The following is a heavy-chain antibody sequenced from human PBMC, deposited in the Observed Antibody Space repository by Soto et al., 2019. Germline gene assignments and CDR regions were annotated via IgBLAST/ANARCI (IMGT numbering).Heavy chain of an antibody. CDR2: ISAGVDNT. Sequence: QVHLVQSGAEVKKPGASVKVSCKASGYTFTNYAMHWVRQAPGQRFEWMGWISAGVDNTRYSEKLQGRVAFTRNTSATTAYMELTGLTSEDTAIFYRARSAGFVAGRTGRLDFWGQGTLVTVSS. J-gene: IGHJ4*02. V-gene: IGHV1-3*01. D-gene: IGHD6-6*01. CDR3: ARSAGFVAGRTGRLDF. CDR1: GYTFTNYA.